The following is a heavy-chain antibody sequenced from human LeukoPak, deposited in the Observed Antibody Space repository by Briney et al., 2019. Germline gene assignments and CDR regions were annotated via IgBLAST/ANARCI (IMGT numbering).Heavy chain of an antibody. CDR3: ARYYDGAGQDDCFDY. CDR1: GFTFSTFW. CDR2: IDHDGSEQ. V-gene: IGHV3-7*01. J-gene: IGHJ4*02. D-gene: IGHD3-22*01. Sequence: GGSLRLSCAASGFTFSTFWMSWVRQAPGKGLEWVANIDHDGSEQYYVDSVKGRFTISRDNAKSSLYLQMSILRAEDTAVYYCARYYDGAGQDDCFDYWGQGTLVTVSS.